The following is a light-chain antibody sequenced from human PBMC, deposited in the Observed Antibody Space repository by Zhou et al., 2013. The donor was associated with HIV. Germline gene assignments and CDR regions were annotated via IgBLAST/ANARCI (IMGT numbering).Light chain of an antibody. CDR1: QGISSY. J-gene: IGKJ5*01. Sequence: DIQLTQSPSFLSASVGDRVTITCRASQGISSYLAWYQQKPGKAPKLLIYAASTLQRGVPSRFSGSGSGTEFTLTISSLQPEDFVIYYCQHLYSYPITFGQGTRLEIK. CDR3: QHLYSYPIT. CDR2: AAS. V-gene: IGKV1-9*01.